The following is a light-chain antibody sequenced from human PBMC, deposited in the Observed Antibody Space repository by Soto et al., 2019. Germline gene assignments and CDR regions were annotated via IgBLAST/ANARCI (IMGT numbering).Light chain of an antibody. CDR2: SNN. CDR1: SSNIGSNT. Sequence: QSVLTQPPSASGTPGQRVTISCSGSSSNIGSNTVNWYQQLPGTAPKHLIYSNNQRPSGVPDRCSGSKSGTSASLAISGLQSEDEADYYCAAWDDSLNGLWVFGGGTKVTVL. V-gene: IGLV1-44*01. J-gene: IGLJ3*02. CDR3: AAWDDSLNGLWV.